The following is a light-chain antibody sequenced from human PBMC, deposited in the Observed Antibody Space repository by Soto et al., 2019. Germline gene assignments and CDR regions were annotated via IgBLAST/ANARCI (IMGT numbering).Light chain of an antibody. CDR3: QQYYTTPWT. J-gene: IGKJ1*01. CDR2: WAS. V-gene: IGKV4-1*01. CDR1: QSVLYSSNNKNY. Sequence: DIVMTQSPDSLAVSLVERATTNCKSSQSVLYSSNNKNYLAWYQQKPGQPPKALIYWASTRESGVPDRFSGSGSGTDFTLTISSLQAEDVAIYYCQQYYTTPWTFGEGTKVEIK.